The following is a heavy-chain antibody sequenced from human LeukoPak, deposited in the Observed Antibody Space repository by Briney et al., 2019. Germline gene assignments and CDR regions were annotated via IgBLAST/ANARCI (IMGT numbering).Heavy chain of an antibody. Sequence: QAGGSLRLSCAASGFTFSSYAMSWVRQAPGKGLEWVSAISRSGGSSYYADSVKGRFTISRDNSKNTLYLQMNSLRAEDTAVYYCAKARGFCSGGSCYNPFDPWGQGTLVTVSS. CDR1: GFTFSSYA. D-gene: IGHD2-15*01. CDR2: ISRSGGSS. J-gene: IGHJ5*02. V-gene: IGHV3-23*01. CDR3: AKARGFCSGGSCYNPFDP.